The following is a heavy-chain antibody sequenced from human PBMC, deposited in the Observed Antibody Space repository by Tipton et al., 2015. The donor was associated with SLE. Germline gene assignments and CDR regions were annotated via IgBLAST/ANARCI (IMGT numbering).Heavy chain of an antibody. D-gene: IGHD2-2*01. CDR1: GFTFSSYS. CDR2: ISSSSSYI. J-gene: IGHJ4*02. CDR3: AKEEGLSGSRDV. V-gene: IGHV3-21*01. Sequence: SLRLSCAASGFTFSSYSMNWVRQAPGKGLEWVSSISSSSSYIYYADSVKGRFTISRDDSKNTLYLQMNSLGAEDTAVYYCAKEEGLSGSRDVWGQGTLVTVSS.